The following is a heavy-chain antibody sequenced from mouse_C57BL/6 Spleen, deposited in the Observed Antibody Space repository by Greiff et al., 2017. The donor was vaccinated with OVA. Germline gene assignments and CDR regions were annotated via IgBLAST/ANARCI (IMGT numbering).Heavy chain of an antibody. D-gene: IGHD2-3*01. CDR2: IDPENGDT. V-gene: IGHV14-4*01. Sequence: VQLQQSGAELVRPGASVKLSCTASGFNIKDDYMHWVKQRPEQGLEWIGWIDPENGDTEYASKFQGKATITADTSSNTAYLQLSSLTSEDTAVYYCTIHGYYGYAMDYWGQGTSVTVSS. CDR1: GFNIKDDY. J-gene: IGHJ4*01. CDR3: TIHGYYGYAMDY.